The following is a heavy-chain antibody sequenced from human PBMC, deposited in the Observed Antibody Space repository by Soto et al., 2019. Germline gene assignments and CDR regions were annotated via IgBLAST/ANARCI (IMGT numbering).Heavy chain of an antibody. Sequence: ASVKVSCKASGYTFTSYDINWVRQATGQGLEWIGWMNPNSGNTGYAQKFQGRVTMTRNTSISTAYMELSSLRSEDTAVYYCARGWRFLEFYYYYGMDVWGQGTTVTVSS. CDR3: ARGWRFLEFYYYYGMDV. J-gene: IGHJ6*02. D-gene: IGHD3-3*01. CDR2: MNPNSGNT. CDR1: GYTFTSYD. V-gene: IGHV1-8*01.